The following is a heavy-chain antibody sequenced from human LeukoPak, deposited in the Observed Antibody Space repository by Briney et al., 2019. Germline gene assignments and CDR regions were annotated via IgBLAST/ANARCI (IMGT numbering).Heavy chain of an antibody. Sequence: GGSLRLSCAASGFTFDDYGMSWVRQAPGKGLEWVANIKQDGSEKYYVDSVKGRFTISRDNAKNSLYLQMNSLRAEDTAVYYCARDGIAAAGTFEDYWGQGTLVTVSS. CDR1: GFTFDDYG. D-gene: IGHD6-13*01. V-gene: IGHV3-7*01. CDR3: ARDGIAAAGTFEDY. J-gene: IGHJ4*02. CDR2: IKQDGSEK.